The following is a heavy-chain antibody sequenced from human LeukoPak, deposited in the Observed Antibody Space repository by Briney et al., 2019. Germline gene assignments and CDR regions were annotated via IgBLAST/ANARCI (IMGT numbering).Heavy chain of an antibody. CDR3: ARRNEYYYDALDY. J-gene: IGHJ4*02. CDR1: GGSISSYY. Sequence: SETLSLTCTVSGGSISSYYWSWIRQPPGKGLEWIGYIYTSGSTNYNPSLKSRVTISVDTSKNQFPLKLSSVTAADTAVYYCARRNEYYYDALDYWGQGTLVTVSS. CDR2: IYTSGST. V-gene: IGHV4-4*09. D-gene: IGHD3-22*01.